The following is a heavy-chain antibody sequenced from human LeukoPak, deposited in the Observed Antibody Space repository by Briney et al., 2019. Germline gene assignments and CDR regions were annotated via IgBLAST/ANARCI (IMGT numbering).Heavy chain of an antibody. Sequence: PSETLSLTCAVYGGSFSGYYWSWIRQPPGKGLGWIGEINHSGSTNYNPSLKSRVTISVDTSKNQFSLKLSSVTAADTAVYYCARASRYFDWLFAPYYFDYWGQGTLVTVSS. V-gene: IGHV4-34*01. CDR1: GGSFSGYY. D-gene: IGHD3-9*01. CDR3: ARASRYFDWLFAPYYFDY. CDR2: INHSGST. J-gene: IGHJ4*02.